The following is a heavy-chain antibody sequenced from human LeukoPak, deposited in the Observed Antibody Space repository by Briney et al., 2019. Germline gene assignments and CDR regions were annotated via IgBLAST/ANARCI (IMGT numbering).Heavy chain of an antibody. CDR3: AGRSGRYYDD. Sequence: GGSLRLSCAASGFTFSSYEMNWVRQAPGKGLEWVSYISSSGSTIYYADSVKGRFTISRDNAKNSLYLQMNSLRAEDTAVYYCAGRSGRYYDDWGQGTLVIVSS. V-gene: IGHV3-48*03. CDR1: GFTFSSYE. J-gene: IGHJ4*02. CDR2: ISSSGSTI. D-gene: IGHD1-26*01.